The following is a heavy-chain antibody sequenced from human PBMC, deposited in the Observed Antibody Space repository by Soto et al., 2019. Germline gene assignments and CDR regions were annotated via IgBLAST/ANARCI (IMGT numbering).Heavy chain of an antibody. CDR2: IIPIFGTT. D-gene: IGHD2-15*01. CDR1: GGTFSTYA. Sequence: ASVKVSCKASGGTFSTYAISWVRQAPGQGLEWMGGIIPIFGTTNYAQKFQGRVTITADESTNTAYMELSSLRSEDTAMYYCARDQHPDRYSIHLRSSDGMDFCGPRPSVTVSS. J-gene: IGHJ6*02. CDR3: ARDQHPDRYSIHLRSSDGMDF. V-gene: IGHV1-69*13.